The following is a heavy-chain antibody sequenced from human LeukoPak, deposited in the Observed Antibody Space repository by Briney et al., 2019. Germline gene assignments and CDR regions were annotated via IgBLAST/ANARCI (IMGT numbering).Heavy chain of an antibody. Sequence: GESLKISCKGSGYSFTSYWIGWVRQLHGKGLEWIGIIYPGDSDTRYSPSFQGQVTISADKSISTAYLQWSSLKASDTAMYYCARNYYDSSGYYPPFDYWGQGTLVTVSS. CDR1: GYSFTSYW. CDR2: IYPGDSDT. J-gene: IGHJ4*02. V-gene: IGHV5-51*01. D-gene: IGHD3-22*01. CDR3: ARNYYDSSGYYPPFDY.